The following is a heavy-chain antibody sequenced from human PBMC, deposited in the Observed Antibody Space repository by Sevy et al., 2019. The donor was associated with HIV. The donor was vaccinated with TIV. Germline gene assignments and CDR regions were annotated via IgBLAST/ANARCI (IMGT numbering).Heavy chain of an antibody. J-gene: IGHJ6*01. Sequence: ASVKVSCKASGGTFSSYAISWVRQAPGQGLEWMGGIIPIFGTANYAQKFQGRVTITADESTSTAYMELISLRSEDTAVCYCALPEKPSIAVEVYGMDVWGQGTTVTVSS. D-gene: IGHD6-19*01. CDR3: ALPEKPSIAVEVYGMDV. CDR2: IIPIFGTA. CDR1: GGTFSSYA. V-gene: IGHV1-69*13.